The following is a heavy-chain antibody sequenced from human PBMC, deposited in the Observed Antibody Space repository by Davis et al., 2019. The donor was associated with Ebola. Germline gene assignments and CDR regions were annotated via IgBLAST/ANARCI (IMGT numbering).Heavy chain of an antibody. CDR3: AGDQVLRYFDWSYGMDV. Sequence: ASVKVSCKASGYTFTSYGLSWARQAPGQGLEWMGWISAYNGNTNYAQKLQGRVTMTTDTSTSTAYMELRSLRSDDTAVYYCAGDQVLRYFDWSYGMDVWGQGTTVTVSS. J-gene: IGHJ6*02. CDR1: GYTFTSYG. D-gene: IGHD3-9*01. CDR2: ISAYNGNT. V-gene: IGHV1-18*01.